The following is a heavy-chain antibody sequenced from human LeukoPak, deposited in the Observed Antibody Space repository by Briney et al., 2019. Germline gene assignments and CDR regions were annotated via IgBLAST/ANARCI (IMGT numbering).Heavy chain of an antibody. V-gene: IGHV1-69*13. J-gene: IGHJ3*02. CDR3: ATPSGLIVGETDAFDI. D-gene: IGHD3-22*01. CDR1: GYTFTSYG. CDR2: IIPIFGTA. Sequence: ASVKVSCRASGYTFTSYGISWVRQAPGQGLEWMGGIIPIFGTANYAQKFQGRVTITADESTSTAYMELSSLRSEDTAVYYCATPSGLIVGETDAFDIWGQGTMVTVSS.